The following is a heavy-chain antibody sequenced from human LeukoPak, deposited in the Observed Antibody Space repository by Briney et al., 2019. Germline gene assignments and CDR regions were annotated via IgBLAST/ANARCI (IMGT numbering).Heavy chain of an antibody. Sequence: GGSLRLSCAASGFTFDDYAMHWVRQAPGKGLEWVSGISWNSGSIGYADSGKGRFTISRDNAKNSLYLQVNSLRAVDMALYYCASSKQWLSTQFDYWGQGTLVTVSS. V-gene: IGHV3-9*03. CDR1: GFTFDDYA. CDR2: ISWNSGSI. D-gene: IGHD6-19*01. J-gene: IGHJ4*02. CDR3: ASSKQWLSTQFDY.